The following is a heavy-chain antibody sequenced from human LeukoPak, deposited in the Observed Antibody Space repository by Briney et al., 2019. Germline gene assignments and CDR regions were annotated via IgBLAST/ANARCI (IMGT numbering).Heavy chain of an antibody. CDR3: ARAGLYNWNYEGTTYFDF. CDR1: GFTFSSYW. D-gene: IGHD1-7*01. Sequence: GGSLRLSCAASGFTFSSYWMHWVRQAPGKGLVWVSRIKSDGTSTSYADSVKGRFTVSRDIAKNTLFLQMNSLRAEDTALYYCARAGLYNWNYEGTTYFDFWGQGTLVTVSA. CDR2: IKSDGTST. V-gene: IGHV3-74*01. J-gene: IGHJ4*02.